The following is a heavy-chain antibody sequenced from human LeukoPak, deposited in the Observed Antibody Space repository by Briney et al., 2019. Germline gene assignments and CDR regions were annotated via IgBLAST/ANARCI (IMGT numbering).Heavy chain of an antibody. CDR1: GFTFSSYW. Sequence: GGSVRLSCAASGFTFSSYWMHWVRQAPGKGLVWVSRINKDWSYTSYADSVKGGFTISGDDAENTLYLPMNSLRAEDTAVYYCARNLVDTTTDYWGHGTPVTVSS. CDR3: ARNLVDTTTDY. V-gene: IGHV3-74*01. CDR2: INKDWSYT. D-gene: IGHD5-18*01. J-gene: IGHJ4*01.